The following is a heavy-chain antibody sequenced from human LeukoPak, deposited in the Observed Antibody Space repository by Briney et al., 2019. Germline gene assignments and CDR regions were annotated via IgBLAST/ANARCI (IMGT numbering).Heavy chain of an antibody. CDR1: GGTFSSYA. CDR2: IIPIFGTA. J-gene: IGHJ4*02. D-gene: IGHD5-12*01. Sequence: SVKVSCKASGGTFSSYAISWVRQAPGQGLEWMGGIIPIFGTANYAQKFQGRVTITADKSTSTAYMELSSLRSEDTAVYYCARAARAVKSMVAPFDYWGQGTLVTVSS. CDR3: ARAARAVKSMVAPFDY. V-gene: IGHV1-69*06.